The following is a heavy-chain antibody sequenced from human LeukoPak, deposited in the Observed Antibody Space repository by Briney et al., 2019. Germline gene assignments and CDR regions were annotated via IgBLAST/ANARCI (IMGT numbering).Heavy chain of an antibody. CDR2: VYYTGNT. D-gene: IGHD5-12*01. CDR3: ARDVRGYGTFDY. J-gene: IGHJ4*02. CDR1: GGTFSIGGYN. Sequence: SETLSLTCTVSGGTFSIGGYNGSWLGHLPGKDREWIGYVYYTGNTYENPSLKSRVSMSIETSKRQFSLKLSSVTAADTAVYYCARDVRGYGTFDYWGQGALVTVSS. V-gene: IGHV4-31*02.